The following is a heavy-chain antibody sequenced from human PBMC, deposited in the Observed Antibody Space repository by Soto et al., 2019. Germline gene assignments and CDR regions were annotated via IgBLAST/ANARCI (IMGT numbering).Heavy chain of an antibody. CDR3: ARDSLLTPFDY. D-gene: IGHD2-21*01. CDR2: IYYSGST. Sequence: SETLSLTCTVSGGSISSGGYYWSWIRQHPGKGLEWIGYIYYSGSTYYNPSLKSRVTISVDTSKNQFSLKLSSVTAADTAVYYCARDSLLTPFDYWGQGTLVTVSS. J-gene: IGHJ4*02. V-gene: IGHV4-31*03. CDR1: GGSISSGGYY.